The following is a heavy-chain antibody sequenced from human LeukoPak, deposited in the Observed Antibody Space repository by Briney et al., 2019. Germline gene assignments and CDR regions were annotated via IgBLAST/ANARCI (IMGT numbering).Heavy chain of an antibody. CDR3: ARDLAYYDFGYFDY. Sequence: QPGGSLRLSCVDSGFTFSRCWMSWVRQAPGKGLEWVANIKQDGSEKYYVDSVKGRFTISRDNAKNSLYLQMNSLRAEDTAVYYCARDLAYYDFGYFDYWGQGTLVTVSS. J-gene: IGHJ4*02. CDR2: IKQDGSEK. CDR1: GFTFSRCW. V-gene: IGHV3-7*01. D-gene: IGHD3-3*01.